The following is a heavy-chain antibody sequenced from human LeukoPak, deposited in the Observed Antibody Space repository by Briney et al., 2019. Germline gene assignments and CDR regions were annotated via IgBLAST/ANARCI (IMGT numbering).Heavy chain of an antibody. J-gene: IGHJ4*02. CDR2: IYYCGST. D-gene: IGHD5-12*01. CDR1: GGSISSYY. CDR3: ARGRGEADIVATITSYSSGWYY. Sequence: PSETLSLTCTVSGGSISSYYWSWIRQPPGKGLEWIGYIYYCGSTNYNPSLKSRVTISVDTSKNQFSLKLSSVTAADTAVYYCARGRGEADIVATITSYSSGWYYWGQGTLVTVSS. V-gene: IGHV4-59*12.